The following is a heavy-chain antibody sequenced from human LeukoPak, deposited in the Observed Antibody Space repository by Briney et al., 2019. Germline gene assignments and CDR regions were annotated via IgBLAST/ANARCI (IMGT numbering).Heavy chain of an antibody. J-gene: IGHJ4*02. CDR2: IYYSGST. V-gene: IGHV4-39*07. CDR3: ARAHYDSSGYYVDY. CDR1: GGSISSSSYY. D-gene: IGHD3-22*01. Sequence: SETLSLTCTVSGGSISSSSYYWGWIRQPPGKGLEWIGSIYYSGSTYYSPSLKSRVTISVDTSKNQFSLKLSSVTGADTAVYYCARAHYDSSGYYVDYWGQGTLVTVSS.